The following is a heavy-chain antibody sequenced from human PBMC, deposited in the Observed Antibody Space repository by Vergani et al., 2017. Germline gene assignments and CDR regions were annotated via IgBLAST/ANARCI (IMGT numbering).Heavy chain of an antibody. D-gene: IGHD3-16*01. Sequence: QVQLQESGPGLVKPLETLSLTCIVSGCSISSYYWSWIRQPPGKGLEWIGYIYYRGSTNSNPSLRSRVTISVDTSKNQFSLKLSSVTAADTAVYYCARDTITFGGIVNWGQGTLVTVSS. CDR2: IYYRGST. CDR1: GCSISSYY. V-gene: IGHV4-59*01. CDR3: ARDTITFGGIVN. J-gene: IGHJ4*02.